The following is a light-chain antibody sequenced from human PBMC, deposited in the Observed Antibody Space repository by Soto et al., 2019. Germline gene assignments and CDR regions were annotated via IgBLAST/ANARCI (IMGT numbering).Light chain of an antibody. CDR3: QQYGSSGT. Sequence: EIGLTQSPGTLSLSPGERATLACRASQSVSNNYLAWYQQKPGQAPRLLIYGASNRATGIPDRFSGSGSGTAFTRTISRLEPADFAVYYCQQYGSSGTFGKGTKVDIK. V-gene: IGKV3-20*01. J-gene: IGKJ1*01. CDR1: QSVSNNY. CDR2: GAS.